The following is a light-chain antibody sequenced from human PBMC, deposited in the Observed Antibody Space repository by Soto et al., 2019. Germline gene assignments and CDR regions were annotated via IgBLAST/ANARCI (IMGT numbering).Light chain of an antibody. Sequence: QSALTQPASVSGSPGQSITISCTGTSSDVGSYNLVSWYQQHPGKAPKLMIYEANKRPSGVSNRFSVSKSGNTASLTISGLQPEDEAEYHCSSYAGYSTSVVFGGGTKVTVL. V-gene: IGLV2-23*01. J-gene: IGLJ2*01. CDR3: SSYAGYSTSVV. CDR2: EAN. CDR1: SSDVGSYNL.